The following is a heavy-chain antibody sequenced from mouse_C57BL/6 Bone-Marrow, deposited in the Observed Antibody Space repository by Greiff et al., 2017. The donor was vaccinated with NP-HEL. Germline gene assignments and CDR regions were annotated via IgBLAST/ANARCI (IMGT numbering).Heavy chain of an antibody. CDR1: GYTFTSYW. J-gene: IGHJ2*01. D-gene: IGHD4-1*01. CDR2: IHPSSGST. V-gene: IGHV1-64*01. CDR3: ARRWALDY. Sequence: VQLQQSGAELVKPGASVKLSCKASGYTFTSYWMHWVKQRPGQGLEWIGMIHPSSGSTNYNEKFKSKATLTVDKSSSTAYMQLSSLTSEDSAVYYCARRWALDYWGQGTTLTVSS.